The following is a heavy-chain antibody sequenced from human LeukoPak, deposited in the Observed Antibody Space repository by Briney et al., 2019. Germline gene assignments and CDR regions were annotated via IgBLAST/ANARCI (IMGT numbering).Heavy chain of an antibody. CDR1: GGSISGWY. CDR3: ARETSLAGFASGLGFNY. V-gene: IGHV4-59*01. Sequence: SETLSLTCTVSGGSISGWYWSRIRQPPGKGLEWIGYIYGSGYTNYNPSLKSRVTMSIDTSKNHFSLKLTSVTAADTATYYCARETSLAGFASGLGFNYWGQGILVTVSS. D-gene: IGHD6-19*01. J-gene: IGHJ4*02. CDR2: IYGSGYT.